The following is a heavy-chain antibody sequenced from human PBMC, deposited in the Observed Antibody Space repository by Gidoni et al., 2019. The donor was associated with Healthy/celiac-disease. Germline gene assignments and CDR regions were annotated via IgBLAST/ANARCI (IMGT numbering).Heavy chain of an antibody. CDR2: IDPSDSYT. CDR3: ASRPYSSDNYYYGMDV. CDR1: GSSFTSYW. J-gene: IGHJ6*02. D-gene: IGHD6-19*01. Sequence: DVQLVQSGAEVNKPVESLRISCTGSGSSFTSYWISWVRQMPGKGLEWMGRIDPSDSYTNYSPSFQGHVTISADKSISTAYLQWSSLKASDTAMYYCASRPYSSDNYYYGMDVWGQGTTVTVSS. V-gene: IGHV5-10-1*01.